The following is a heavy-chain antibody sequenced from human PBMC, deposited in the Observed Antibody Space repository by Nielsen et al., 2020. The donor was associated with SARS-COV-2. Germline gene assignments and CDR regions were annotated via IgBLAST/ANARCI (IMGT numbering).Heavy chain of an antibody. CDR1: GGSVSSNDW. D-gene: IGHD3-10*01. CDR3: ARQMGGETWFFDL. CDR2: VSHSGSI. V-gene: IGHV4-4*02. Sequence: SETLSLTCAVSGGSVSSNDWWTWVRQSPGKGLEWIGEVSHSGSINYNPSLKSRVTISMDRPKNQFSLKVTSVTAADTAVYYCARQMGGETWFFDLWGRGALVIVSS. J-gene: IGHJ2*01.